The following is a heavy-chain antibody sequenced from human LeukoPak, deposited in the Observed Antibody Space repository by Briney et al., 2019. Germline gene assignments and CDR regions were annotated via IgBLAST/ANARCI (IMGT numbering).Heavy chain of an antibody. CDR1: GFTVSNNY. CDR2: IYSGGST. CDR3: ASQLDPYYYYYGMDV. V-gene: IGHV3-53*01. Sequence: PGGSLRLSCAASGFTVSNNYMSWVRQAPGKGREWVSVIYSGGSTYYADSVKGRFTISRDNFKNTLYLQMNSLRAEDTAVYYCASQLDPYYYYYGMDVWGQGTTVTVSS. D-gene: IGHD1-1*01. J-gene: IGHJ6*02.